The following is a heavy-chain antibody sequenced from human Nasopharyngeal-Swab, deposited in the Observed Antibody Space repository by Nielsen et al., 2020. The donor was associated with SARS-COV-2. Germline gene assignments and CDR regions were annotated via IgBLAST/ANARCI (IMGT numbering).Heavy chain of an antibody. J-gene: IGHJ4*02. CDR2: INPDSGDT. CDR3: ARDYYDNYDSDY. Sequence: ASVKVSCKTSGYTFTDNYIHWLRQVPGQGLEWVGCINPDSGDTQYAQKFQGRVTVTSDRSRSTAYIDLSRLRSDDTAVYYCARDYYDNYDSDYWGQGTLVTVSS. CDR1: GYTFTDNY. V-gene: IGHV1-2*02. D-gene: IGHD3-22*01.